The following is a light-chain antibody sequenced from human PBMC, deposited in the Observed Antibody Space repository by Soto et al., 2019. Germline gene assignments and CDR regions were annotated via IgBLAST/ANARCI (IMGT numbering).Light chain of an antibody. CDR1: QGGTSY. CDR2: DAS. CDR3: QQRTNWQIT. J-gene: IGKJ5*01. V-gene: IGKV3D-11*01. Sequence: VLTHPPVTLSLSTGERATLSCRASQGGTSYLAWYQQKPGQAPRLLIYDASNRAPGIPARFSGSGPGTDFTLTISSLEPEDFAVYYCQQRTNWQITSGQVTRL.